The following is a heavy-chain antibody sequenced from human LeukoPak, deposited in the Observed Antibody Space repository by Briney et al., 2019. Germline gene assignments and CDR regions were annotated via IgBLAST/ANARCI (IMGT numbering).Heavy chain of an antibody. V-gene: IGHV4-30-4*01. CDR1: GGSISSGDYY. D-gene: IGHD2-21*02. J-gene: IGHJ4*02. Sequence: PSETLSLTCTVFGGSISSGDYYWSWIRQPPGTGLEWIGYIYYSGSTYYNPSLKSRVTISVDTPKNQFSLKLSSVTAADTAVYYCARALPSYCGGDCSRRAFDYWGQGTLVTVSS. CDR2: IYYSGST. CDR3: ARALPSYCGGDCSRRAFDY.